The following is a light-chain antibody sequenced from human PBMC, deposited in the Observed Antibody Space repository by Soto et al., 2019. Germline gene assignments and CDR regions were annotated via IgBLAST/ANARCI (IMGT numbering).Light chain of an antibody. CDR2: KAS. V-gene: IGKV1-5*03. Sequence: DIQLTQSPSTLSASVGDRVTITCRASQSISSWLAWYQQKPGTAPKLLIYKASTLEGGVPSRFSGSRSGTEFTLTVSSLQPDDFATYYCQQYNSYSEAFGQGTKVDIK. J-gene: IGKJ1*01. CDR1: QSISSW. CDR3: QQYNSYSEA.